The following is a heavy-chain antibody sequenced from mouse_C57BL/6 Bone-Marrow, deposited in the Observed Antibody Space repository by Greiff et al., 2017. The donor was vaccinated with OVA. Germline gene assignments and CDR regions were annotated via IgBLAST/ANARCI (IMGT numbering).Heavy chain of an antibody. Sequence: VKLLEPGGGLVKPGGSLKPPCAASGLPFSSNAMSWVRQTPEKRLEWVATISDGGSYTYNPDNVKGRFTISRDNAKNNLYLQMSHLKSEDTAMYYCARYGSSSWFAYWGQGTLVTVSA. J-gene: IGHJ3*01. CDR3: ARYGSSSWFAY. V-gene: IGHV5-4*03. D-gene: IGHD1-1*01. CDR2: ISDGGSYT. CDR1: GLPFSSNA.